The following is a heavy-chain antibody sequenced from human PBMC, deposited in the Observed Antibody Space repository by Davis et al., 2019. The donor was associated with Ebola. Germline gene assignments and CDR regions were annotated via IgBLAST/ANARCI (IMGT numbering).Heavy chain of an antibody. J-gene: IGHJ4*02. D-gene: IGHD5-18*01. Sequence: MPSETLSLTCTVSGGSISSYYWSWIRQPPGKGLEWIGYIYYSGSTHYNPSLKSRVTISGDTSRNQFSLKLSSVTAADTAVYYCARVASYGDYFDYWGLGMLVTVSS. CDR3: ARVASYGDYFDY. V-gene: IGHV4-59*12. CDR1: GGSISSYY. CDR2: IYYSGST.